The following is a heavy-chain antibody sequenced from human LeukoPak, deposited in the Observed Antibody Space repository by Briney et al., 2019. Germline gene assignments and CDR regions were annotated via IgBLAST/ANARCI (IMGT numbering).Heavy chain of an antibody. CDR2: MNPNSGNT. J-gene: IGHJ6*03. D-gene: IGHD1-7*01. CDR3: AREAGTTGYYYYYYMDV. V-gene: IGHV1-8*01. Sequence: ASVKVSCKASGYTFTNYDMNWVRQATGQGLEWMGWMNPNSGNTGYAQKFQGRVTITADKSTSTAYMELSSLRSEDTAVYYCAREAGTTGYYYYYYMDVWGKGTTVTVSS. CDR1: GYTFTNYD.